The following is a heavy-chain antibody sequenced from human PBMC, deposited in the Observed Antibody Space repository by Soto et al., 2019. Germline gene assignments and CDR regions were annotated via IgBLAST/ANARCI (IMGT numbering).Heavy chain of an antibody. CDR2: IGGTGTNV. CDR1: GFIFGDYA. J-gene: IGHJ3*02. CDR3: TNDVGDDEYGVDDAVDI. D-gene: IGHD4-17*01. V-gene: IGHV3-23*01. Sequence: EVLLLQSGGGLVQPGGSLRLSCAASGFIFGDYAMTWVRQAPGQGLEWVSTIGGTGTNVYYADSVKGRFSISRDNSNDIVYLQMDSLRAADTATYYCTNDVGDDEYGVDDAVDIWGQGTLISVSS.